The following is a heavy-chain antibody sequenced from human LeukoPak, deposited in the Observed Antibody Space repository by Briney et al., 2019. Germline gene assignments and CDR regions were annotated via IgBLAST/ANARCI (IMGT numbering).Heavy chain of an antibody. CDR2: IYYSGST. D-gene: IGHD3-22*01. CDR3: ARRHYYDSSADI. V-gene: IGHV4-39*01. CDR1: GGSLSGYY. Sequence: SETLSLTCAVYGGSLSGYYWGWIRQPPGKGPEWIGSIYYSGSTYYNPSLKSRVTISVDTSKNQFSLKLSSVTAADTAVYYCARRHYYDSSADIWGQGTMVTVSS. J-gene: IGHJ3*02.